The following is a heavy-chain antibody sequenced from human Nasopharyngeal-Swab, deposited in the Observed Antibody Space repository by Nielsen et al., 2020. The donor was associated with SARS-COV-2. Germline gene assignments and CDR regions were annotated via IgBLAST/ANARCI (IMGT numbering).Heavy chain of an antibody. D-gene: IGHD3-3*01. CDR2: FNHSGST. J-gene: IGHJ5*02. CDR3: ARGPDYDFWSGYSQYNWFDP. Sequence: SETLSLTCAVYGGSFSGYYWSWVRQPPGKGLEWIGEFNHSGSTNYNPSLKSRVTISVDTSKNQFSLKLSSVTAADTAVYYCARGPDYDFWSGYSQYNWFDPWGQGTLVTVSS. CDR1: GGSFSGYY. V-gene: IGHV4-34*01.